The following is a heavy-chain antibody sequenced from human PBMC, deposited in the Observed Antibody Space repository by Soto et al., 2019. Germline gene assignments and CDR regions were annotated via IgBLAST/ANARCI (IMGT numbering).Heavy chain of an antibody. Sequence: QVQLVESGGGVVQPGRSLRLSCAASGFTFSSYGMHWVRQAPGKGLEWVAVIWYDGSNKYYADSMKGRFTISRDNSKITLYLQMNSLRAEDRAVYYCAREEGARYYDRDADYYYGMDVWGQGTTVTVSS. CDR3: AREEGARYYDRDADYYYGMDV. J-gene: IGHJ6*02. CDR2: IWYDGSNK. V-gene: IGHV3-33*01. CDR1: GFTFSSYG. D-gene: IGHD3-22*01.